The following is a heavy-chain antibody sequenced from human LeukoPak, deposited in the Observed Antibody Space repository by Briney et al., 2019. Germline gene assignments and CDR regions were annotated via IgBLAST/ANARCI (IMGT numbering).Heavy chain of an antibody. V-gene: IGHV3-30*03. J-gene: IGHJ3*01. Sequence: GGSLRLSCAASGFDFGDSVMHWVRQAPGEGLEWVAIISRDGTDRRYEDYVKGRFTISRDNSERTVSLQMSSLTPDDTGVYYCARDGGVYCSSSNCYPRSFDVWGQGSMVTVFS. CDR1: GFDFGDSV. CDR3: ARDGGVYCSSSNCYPRSFDV. D-gene: IGHD2-15*01. CDR2: ISRDGTDR.